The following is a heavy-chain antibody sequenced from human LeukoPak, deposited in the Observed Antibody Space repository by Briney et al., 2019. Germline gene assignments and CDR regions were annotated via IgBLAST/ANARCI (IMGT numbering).Heavy chain of an antibody. CDR2: ISSGSTYI. CDR3: ARDSGYCSGGSCYHDASDI. Sequence: GGSLRLSCAASGFTFSSYAMSWVRQAPGKGLEWVSYISSGSTYIYYADSVKGRFTISRDNAKNSLYLQMNSLRAEDTAVYYCARDSGYCSGGSCYHDASDIWGQGTMVTVSS. V-gene: IGHV3-21*01. J-gene: IGHJ3*02. D-gene: IGHD2-15*01. CDR1: GFTFSSYA.